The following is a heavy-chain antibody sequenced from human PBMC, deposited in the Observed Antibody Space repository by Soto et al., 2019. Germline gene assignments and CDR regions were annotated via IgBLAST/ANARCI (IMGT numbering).Heavy chain of an antibody. V-gene: IGHV3-23*01. CDR3: ANAEHPRRSIGFDY. Sequence: GGSLRLSCAGSGFTFASYVMTWVRQAPGKGLEWVSSISATGGSTYYAGSVKGRFTISRDNSKNTLYLQMNSLRAEDTAIYYCANAEHPRRSIGFDYWGQGTMVTVSS. CDR1: GFTFASYV. D-gene: IGHD3-16*02. J-gene: IGHJ4*02. CDR2: ISATGGST.